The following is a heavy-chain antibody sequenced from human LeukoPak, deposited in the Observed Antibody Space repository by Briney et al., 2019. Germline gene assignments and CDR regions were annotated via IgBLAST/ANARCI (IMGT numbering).Heavy chain of an antibody. J-gene: IGHJ4*02. CDR2: ITASDYTT. CDR1: GFIFREYA. D-gene: IGHD3-22*01. V-gene: IGHV3-23*01. Sequence: GGSLRLSCAASGFIFREYAMTWVRQAPGKGLEWVSSITASDYTTYADSVKGRFTISRDNSKNTLYLQMNSLRAEDTAVYYCAKGTVGYYYDSSGWDYFDYWGQGTLVTVSS. CDR3: AKGTVGYYYDSSGWDYFDY.